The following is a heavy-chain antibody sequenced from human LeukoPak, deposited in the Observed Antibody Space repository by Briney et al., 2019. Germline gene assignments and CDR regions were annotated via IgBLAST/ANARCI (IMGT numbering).Heavy chain of an antibody. CDR1: GGSISSGDYY. D-gene: IGHD6-13*01. CDR3: ARDGEGGSSSSFDY. V-gene: IGHV4-30-4*08. CDR2: IYYSGST. J-gene: IGHJ4*02. Sequence: SQTLSLTCTVSGGSISSGDYYWSWLRQPPGKGLEWIGYIYYSGSTYYNPSLKSRVTISVDTSKNQFSLKLSSVTAADTAVYYCARDGEGGSSSSFDYWGQGTLVTVSS.